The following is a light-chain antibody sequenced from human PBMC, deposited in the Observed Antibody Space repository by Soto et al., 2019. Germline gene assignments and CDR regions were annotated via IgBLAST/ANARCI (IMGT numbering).Light chain of an antibody. CDR1: QIIGTW. CDR2: DAS. J-gene: IGKJ4*01. Sequence: DIQMTQSPSTLSASVGDRVTITCRASQIIGTWLAWYQQKPGKAPKLLIYDASNLDTGVPSRFSGSRSGTEFTLTISSLQPDDLATYYCQQYNTYPLTFGGGTKVEFK. V-gene: IGKV1-5*01. CDR3: QQYNTYPLT.